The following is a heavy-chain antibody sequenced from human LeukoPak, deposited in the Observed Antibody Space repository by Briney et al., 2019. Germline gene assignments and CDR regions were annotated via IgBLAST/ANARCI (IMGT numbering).Heavy chain of an antibody. D-gene: IGHD3-10*01. V-gene: IGHV3-73*01. J-gene: IGHJ6*02. CDR2: IRSKANRYAT. Sequence: GGSLRLSCAASGFTFSGSAMHWVRQASGKGLEWVGRIRSKANRYATAYAASVKGRFTISRDDSKNTAYLQMNSLKTEDTAVYYCTRHVEYGSGSYYSFNYYYYGMDVWGQGTTVTVSS. CDR1: GFTFSGSA. CDR3: TRHVEYGSGSYYSFNYYYYGMDV.